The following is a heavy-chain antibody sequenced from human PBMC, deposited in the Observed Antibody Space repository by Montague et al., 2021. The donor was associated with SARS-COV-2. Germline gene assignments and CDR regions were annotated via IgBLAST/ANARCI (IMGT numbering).Heavy chain of an antibody. J-gene: IGHJ6*02. V-gene: IGHV3-21*01. Sequence: SLRLSCAASGFTFSSYSMNWVRQAPGKGLEWVSSISISSSYIYYADSVKGRFTISRDNAKNSLYLQMNSLRAEDTAVYYCARSLSYYYGMDVWGQGTTVTVSS. CDR1: GFTFSSYS. CDR3: ARSLSYYYGMDV. D-gene: IGHD3-9*01. CDR2: ISISSSYI.